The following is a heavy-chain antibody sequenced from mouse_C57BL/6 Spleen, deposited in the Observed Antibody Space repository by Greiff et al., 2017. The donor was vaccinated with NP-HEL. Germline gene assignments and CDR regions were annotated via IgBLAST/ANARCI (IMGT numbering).Heavy chain of an antibody. CDR3: AREGSYGWFAY. Sequence: QVQLQQPGAELVRPGSSVKLSCKASGYTFTSYWMHWVKQRPIQGLEWIGNIDPSDSDTHYNQKFKDKATLTVDKSSSPAYMQLSSLTSEDSAVYYCAREGSYGWFAYWGQGTLVTVSA. J-gene: IGHJ3*01. D-gene: IGHD6-1*01. CDR1: GYTFTSYW. CDR2: IDPSDSDT. V-gene: IGHV1-52*01.